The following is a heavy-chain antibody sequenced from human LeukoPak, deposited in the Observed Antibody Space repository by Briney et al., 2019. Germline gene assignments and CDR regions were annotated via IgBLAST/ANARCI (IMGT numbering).Heavy chain of an antibody. CDR1: GFTLSSYE. D-gene: IGHD3-10*02. V-gene: IGHV3-48*03. CDR3: AELGITMIGSV. CDR2: ISSSGSTI. Sequence: GGSLRLSRAASGFTLSSYEMNWVRQAPGKGLEWVSYISSSGSTIYYADSVKGRFTISRDNAKNSLYLQMNSLRAEDTAVYYCAELGITMIGSVWGKGTTVTISS. J-gene: IGHJ6*04.